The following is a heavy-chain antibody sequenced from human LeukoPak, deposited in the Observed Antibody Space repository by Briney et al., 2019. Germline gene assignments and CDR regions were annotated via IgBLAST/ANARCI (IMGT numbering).Heavy chain of an antibody. CDR2: IWYDGSNK. V-gene: IGHV3-33*08. Sequence: PGGSLRLSCAASGFTFSSYAMSWVRQAPGKGLEWVAVIWYDGSNKYYADSVKGRFTISRDNSKNTLYLQMNSLRAEDTAVYYCARDRDYGGNSYYYYYYGMDVWGQGTTVTVSS. CDR3: ARDRDYGGNSYYYYYYGMDV. D-gene: IGHD4-23*01. CDR1: GFTFSSYA. J-gene: IGHJ6*02.